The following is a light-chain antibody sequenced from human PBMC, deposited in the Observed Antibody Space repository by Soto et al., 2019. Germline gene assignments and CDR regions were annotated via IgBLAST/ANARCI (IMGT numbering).Light chain of an antibody. V-gene: IGLV2-14*03. Sequence: QSALTQPASVSGSPGQSITISCTGTSTDPGDYNFVSWYRQHPGQAPQLIIYEVSNRPSGVSDRFSGSKSGYTASLTISGLQDEDEADNYCNAITRHIPYVFGTGTKLTVL. J-gene: IGLJ1*01. CDR1: STDPGDYNF. CDR3: NAITRHIPYV. CDR2: EVS.